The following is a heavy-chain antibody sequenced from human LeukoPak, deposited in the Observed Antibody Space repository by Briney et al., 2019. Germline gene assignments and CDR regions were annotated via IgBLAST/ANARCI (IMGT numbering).Heavy chain of an antibody. Sequence: SETLSLTCTVSGGSISSSSSYWGWLRQPPGKGLERIGSIYYSGTTYYNPSLKSRLTISVDTSKNQFSLKLTSVTAADTAIYYRARRDYYGGNPVLDYWGQGTLVTVSS. CDR2: IYYSGTT. V-gene: IGHV4-39*01. D-gene: IGHD4-23*01. J-gene: IGHJ4*02. CDR3: ARRDYYGGNPVLDY. CDR1: GGSISSSSSY.